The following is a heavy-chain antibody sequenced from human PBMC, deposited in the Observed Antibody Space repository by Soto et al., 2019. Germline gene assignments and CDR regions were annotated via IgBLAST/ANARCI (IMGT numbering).Heavy chain of an antibody. J-gene: IGHJ4*02. CDR1: GGTFSSYA. V-gene: IGHV1-69*13. D-gene: IGHD6-19*01. CDR3: ARDVDRGVAGDLFDY. CDR2: IIPIFGTA. Sequence: SVKVSCKASGGTFSSYAISWVRQAPGQGLEWMGGIIPIFGTANYAQKFQGRVTITADESTSTAYMELSSLRSEDTAVYYCARDVDRGVAGDLFDYWGQGNPVTVSS.